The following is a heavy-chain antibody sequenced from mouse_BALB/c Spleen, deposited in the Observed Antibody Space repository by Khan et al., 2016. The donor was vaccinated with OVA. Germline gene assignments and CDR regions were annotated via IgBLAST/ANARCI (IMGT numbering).Heavy chain of an antibody. D-gene: IGHD3-2*02. CDR3: ARIQGGDFDY. J-gene: IGHJ2*01. Sequence: EVELVESGPGLVKPSQSLSLTCTVTGYSITSDYAWNWIRQLPGNKLEWMGYISYSGNTKYNPSLTSRISITRDTSKNQFFLQLNFVTIEDTATYYCARIQGGDFDYWGQGTTLTVSS. CDR1: GYSITSDYA. V-gene: IGHV3-2*02. CDR2: ISYSGNT.